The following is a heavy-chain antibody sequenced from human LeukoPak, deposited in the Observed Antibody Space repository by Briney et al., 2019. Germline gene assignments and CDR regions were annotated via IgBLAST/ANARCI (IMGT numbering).Heavy chain of an antibody. J-gene: IGHJ6*02. Sequence: SETLSLTCAVSGGSISSGGYSWSWIRQPPGKGLEWIGYIYHSGSTYYNPSLKSRVTISVDRSKNQFSLKLSSVTAADTAVYYCARSLGYCSGGSCYAYYYGMDVWGQGTTVTVSS. V-gene: IGHV4-30-2*01. CDR2: IYHSGST. CDR3: ARSLGYCSGGSCYAYYYGMDV. CDR1: GGSISSGGYS. D-gene: IGHD2-15*01.